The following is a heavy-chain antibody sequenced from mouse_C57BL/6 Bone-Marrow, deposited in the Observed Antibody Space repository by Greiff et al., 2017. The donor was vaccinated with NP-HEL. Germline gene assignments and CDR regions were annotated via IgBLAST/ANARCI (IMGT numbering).Heavy chain of an antibody. J-gene: IGHJ2*01. D-gene: IGHD3-3*01. CDR3: ARGGRDY. V-gene: IGHV5-17*01. Sequence: EVKVVESGGGLVKPGGSLKLSCAASGFTFSDYGMHWVRQAPEQGLEWVAYISSGSSTIYYADTVKGRFTISRDNAKNTLFLQMTSLRSEDTAMDYCARGGRDYWGQGTTLTVSS. CDR2: ISSGSSTI. CDR1: GFTFSDYG.